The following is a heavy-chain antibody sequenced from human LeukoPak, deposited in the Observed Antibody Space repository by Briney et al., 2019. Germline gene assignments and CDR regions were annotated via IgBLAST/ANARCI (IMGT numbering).Heavy chain of an antibody. CDR3: ARAWNCSGGSCYSAAFDI. D-gene: IGHD2-15*01. CDR1: GYTFTGYY. J-gene: IGHJ3*02. Sequence: ASVKVSCKASGYTFTGYYMHWVRQAPGQGLEWMGWINPNSGGTNYAQKFQGWVTMTRDTSISTAYMELSRLRSDDTAVYYCARAWNCSGGSCYSAAFDIWGQGTMDTVSS. V-gene: IGHV1-2*04. CDR2: INPNSGGT.